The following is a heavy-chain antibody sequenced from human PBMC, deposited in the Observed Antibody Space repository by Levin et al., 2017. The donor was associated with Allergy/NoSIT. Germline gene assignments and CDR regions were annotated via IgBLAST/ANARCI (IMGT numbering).Heavy chain of an antibody. D-gene: IGHD1-26*01. CDR1: GFTFSTYA. Sequence: GGSLRLSCAASGFTFSTYAMNWVRQAPGQGLEWVSSVSDGGDYTFYADSVKGRFTISRDNSKNTLYLQMNSLRAEDTALYYCAKDDGTAYYSFDSWGQGTQVTVSS. J-gene: IGHJ4*02. CDR3: AKDDGTAYYSFDS. CDR2: VSDGGDYT. V-gene: IGHV3-23*01.